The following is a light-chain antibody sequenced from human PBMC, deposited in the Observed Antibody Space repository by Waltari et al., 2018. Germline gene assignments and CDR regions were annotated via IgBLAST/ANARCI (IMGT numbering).Light chain of an antibody. Sequence: EIVMTQSPATLSVSPGESATLSCRASQSISRDVAWYQQKPGQAPRLLISGASTRATGISGRFSGSGSGTDFTLTITSLQSEDFAVYYCQQYNDWPLTFGGGTKVEIK. CDR1: QSISRD. J-gene: IGKJ4*01. CDR3: QQYNDWPLT. V-gene: IGKV3-15*01. CDR2: GAS.